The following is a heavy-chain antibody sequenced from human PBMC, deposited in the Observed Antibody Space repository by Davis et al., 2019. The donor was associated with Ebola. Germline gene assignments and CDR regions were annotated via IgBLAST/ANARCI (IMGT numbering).Heavy chain of an antibody. Sequence: HSQTLSLTCAISGDSVSGKSGAWNWIRQSPSRGLEWLGRTYYTSKWYNHYAASVKSRTTINADTSKNEFSLQLNSVTPEDTALYYCARGWLRTGLYIWGQGTMVIVSS. D-gene: IGHD3/OR15-3a*01. CDR2: TYYTSKWYN. J-gene: IGHJ3*02. CDR1: GDSVSGKSGA. CDR3: ARGWLRTGLYI. V-gene: IGHV6-1*01.